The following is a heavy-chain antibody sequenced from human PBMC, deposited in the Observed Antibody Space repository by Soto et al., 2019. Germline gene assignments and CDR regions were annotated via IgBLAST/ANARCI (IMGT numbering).Heavy chain of an antibody. CDR3: ARVSMIPIPWFDP. Sequence: GASVKVSCKASGGTFSSYAISWVRQAPGQGLEWMGGIIPIFGSANYAQNFQGRVTITADESTTTAYMELRSLRSEDTAVYYCARVSMIPIPWFDPWGQGTLVTAPQ. V-gene: IGHV1-69*13. CDR2: IIPIFGSA. J-gene: IGHJ5*02. D-gene: IGHD3-22*01. CDR1: GGTFSSYA.